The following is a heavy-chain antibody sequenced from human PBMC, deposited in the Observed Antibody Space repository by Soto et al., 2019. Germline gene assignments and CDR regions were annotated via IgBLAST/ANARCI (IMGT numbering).Heavy chain of an antibody. CDR3: TRGPRVSSTGTGAH. CDR1: GFTFSAYW. J-gene: IGHJ4*02. V-gene: IGHV3-74*01. D-gene: IGHD1-1*01. CDR2: ISDDGSTT. Sequence: LRLSCEVSGFTFSAYWMHWVRQVPGKGLIWVSRISDDGSTTTYADSVKGRFTISRDNAKNTLYLQMNSLRADDTGLYYCTRGPRVSSTGTGAHWGQGTLVTVSS.